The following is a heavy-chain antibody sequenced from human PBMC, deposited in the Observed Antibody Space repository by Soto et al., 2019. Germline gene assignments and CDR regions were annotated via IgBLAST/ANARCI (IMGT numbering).Heavy chain of an antibody. J-gene: IGHJ5*01. CDR1: GLTFSSNA. D-gene: IGHD3-22*01. Sequence: EVQLLESGGGLVQPGGSLRLSCAASGLTFSSNAMSWVRQAPGKGLEWVSGISDSGGRTYYADSVKGRFTISRDNSKNTRYLQMNSLSAEDTAVYYCAKDESRVVVPDNWFDSWGQGTLVTVSS. V-gene: IGHV3-23*01. CDR2: ISDSGGRT. CDR3: AKDESRVVVPDNWFDS.